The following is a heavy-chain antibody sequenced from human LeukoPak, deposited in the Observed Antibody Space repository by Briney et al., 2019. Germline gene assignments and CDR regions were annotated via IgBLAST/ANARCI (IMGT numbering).Heavy chain of an antibody. D-gene: IGHD1-26*01. CDR3: ARADSGSYPLDY. CDR1: GGTFSSYA. V-gene: IGHV1-69*05. CDR2: IIPIFGTA. Sequence: SVKVSCKASGGTFSSYAISWVRQAPGQGLEWMGGIIPIFGTANYAQKFQGRVTITTDESTSTVYMELSSLRSEDTAVYYCARADSGSYPLDYWGQGTLVTVSS. J-gene: IGHJ4*02.